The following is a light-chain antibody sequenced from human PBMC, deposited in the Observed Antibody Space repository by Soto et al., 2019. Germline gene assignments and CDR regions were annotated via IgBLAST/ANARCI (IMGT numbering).Light chain of an antibody. V-gene: IGKV3-20*01. Sequence: IVFTQSPGTLSLSPGERATLSCRVSQSVSSSYLAWYQQRPGQAPRLLIYGASTRATGIPSRFSGSGSGTDFTLTISRLEPEDFAVYYCHQYDTIVQTFGQGTKVDI. CDR2: GAS. CDR1: QSVSSSY. CDR3: HQYDTIVQT. J-gene: IGKJ1*01.